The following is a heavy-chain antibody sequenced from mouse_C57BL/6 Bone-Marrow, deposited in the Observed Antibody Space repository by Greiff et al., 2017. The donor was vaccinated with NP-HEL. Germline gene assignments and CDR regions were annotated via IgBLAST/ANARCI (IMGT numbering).Heavy chain of an antibody. D-gene: IGHD1-1*01. V-gene: IGHV5-6*02. CDR1: GFTFSSYG. Sequence: EVKLMESGGDLVKPGGSLKLSCAASGFTFSSYGMSWVRQTPDKRLEWVATISSGGSYTYYPDSVKGRFTISRDNAKNTLYLQMSSLKSEDTAMYYCARGDYYGSSYYFDYWGQGTTLTVSS. CDR2: ISSGGSYT. J-gene: IGHJ2*01. CDR3: ARGDYYGSSYYFDY.